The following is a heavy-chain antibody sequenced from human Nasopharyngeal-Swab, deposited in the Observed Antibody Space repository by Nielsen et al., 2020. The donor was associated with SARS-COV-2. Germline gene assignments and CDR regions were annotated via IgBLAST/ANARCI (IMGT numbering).Heavy chain of an antibody. CDR2: MNPNSGNT. Sequence: ASVKVSCKASGYTFTSYDINWVRQATGQGLEWVGWMNPNSGNTGYAQKFQGRVTMTRNTSISTAYMELSSLRSEDTAVYYCARVGWSLGDYYYYGMDVWGQGTTVTVSS. CDR1: GYTFTSYD. CDR3: ARVGWSLGDYYYYGMDV. V-gene: IGHV1-8*01. J-gene: IGHJ6*02. D-gene: IGHD2-15*01.